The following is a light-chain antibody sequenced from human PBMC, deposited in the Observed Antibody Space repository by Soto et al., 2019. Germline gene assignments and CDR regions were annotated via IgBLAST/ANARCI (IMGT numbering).Light chain of an antibody. CDR2: GNS. Sequence: QSVLTQPPSVSGAPGQRVTXXXXXXXXXXGAGYDVHRYQQLPGTAPKLLIYGNSNRPSGVPDRFSGSKSGTSASLAITGLQAEDEADYYCQSYDXXLSGWVFGGGTKLTVL. J-gene: IGLJ3*02. CDR3: QSYDXXLSGWV. CDR1: XXXXGAGYD. V-gene: IGLV1-40*01.